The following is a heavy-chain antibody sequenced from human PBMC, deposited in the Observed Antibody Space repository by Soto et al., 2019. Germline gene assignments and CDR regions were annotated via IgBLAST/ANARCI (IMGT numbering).Heavy chain of an antibody. CDR2: IKSKTDGGTT. Sequence: EVQLVESGGGLVKPGGSLRLSCAASGFTFSNAWMNWVRQAPGKGLEWVGGIKSKTDGGTTDYAVHGKGRFAISKDDSKHTLYLQMSSMKTEDTAVYYCTTHWGHRNALDIWGQGTMVTVSS. J-gene: IGHJ3*02. D-gene: IGHD3-16*01. CDR3: TTHWGHRNALDI. V-gene: IGHV3-15*07. CDR1: GFTFSNAW.